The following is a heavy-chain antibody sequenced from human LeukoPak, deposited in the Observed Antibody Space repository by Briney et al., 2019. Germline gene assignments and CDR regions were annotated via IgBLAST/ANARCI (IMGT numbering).Heavy chain of an antibody. D-gene: IGHD2-21*01. CDR3: ARYSAGMDV. J-gene: IGHJ6*02. Sequence: SETLSLTCTVSGDSINTYYWTWIRQPAGRGLEWIGRINTDGNTNYNPSLKSRVTMSVDTSKNQFSLRLTSVTAADTAVCYCARYSAGMDVWGQGTTVIVSS. CDR1: GDSINTYY. CDR2: INTDGNT. V-gene: IGHV4-4*07.